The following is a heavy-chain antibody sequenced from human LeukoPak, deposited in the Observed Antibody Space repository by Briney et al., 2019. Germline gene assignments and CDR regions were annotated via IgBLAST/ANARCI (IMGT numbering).Heavy chain of an antibody. CDR1: GGSISSYY. V-gene: IGHV4-59*01. CDR2: IYYSGST. J-gene: IGHJ4*02. CDR3: ARAEYYYDSSGYLY. D-gene: IGHD3-22*01. Sequence: SETLSLTCTVSGGSISSYYWSWIRQPPGKGLEWIGYIYYSGSTNYNPSLKSRVTISVDTSKNQFSLKLSPVTAADTAVYYCARAEYYYDSSGYLYWGQGTLVTVSS.